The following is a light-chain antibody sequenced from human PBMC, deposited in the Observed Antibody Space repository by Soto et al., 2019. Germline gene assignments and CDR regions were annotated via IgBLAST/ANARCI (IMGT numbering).Light chain of an antibody. CDR1: QDISNY. V-gene: IGKV1-33*01. Sequence: DIQMTQSPSSLSASVGDRVTITCQASQDISNYLNWYQQKPGKAPKLLIYDASNLETGVPSRFSGSGSGTDFTFTISSLQPEDIATYYCQQYDNLPSYSFGQGTTREIK. CDR3: QQYDNLPSYS. J-gene: IGKJ2*01. CDR2: DAS.